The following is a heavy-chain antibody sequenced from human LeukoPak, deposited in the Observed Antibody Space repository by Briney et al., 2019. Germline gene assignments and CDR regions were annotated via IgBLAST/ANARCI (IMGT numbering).Heavy chain of an antibody. CDR3: AKDQWVAYCGGDCYSSQDY. J-gene: IGHJ4*02. CDR1: GFTFSSYA. Sequence: SGGSLRLSCAASGFTFSSYAMSWVRQAPGKGLEWVSAISGSGGSTYYADSVKGRFTISRDNSKTTLYLQMNSLRAEDTAVYYCAKDQWVAYCGGDCYSSQDYWGQGTLVTVSS. V-gene: IGHV3-23*01. D-gene: IGHD2-21*02. CDR2: ISGSGGST.